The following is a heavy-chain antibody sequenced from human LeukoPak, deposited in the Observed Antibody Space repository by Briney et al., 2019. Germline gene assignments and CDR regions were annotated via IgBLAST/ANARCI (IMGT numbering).Heavy chain of an antibody. J-gene: IGHJ6*03. CDR2: IYTSGST. Sequence: PSETLSLTCTVSGGSISSYYWSWIRQPAGKGLEWIGRIYTSGSTNYNPSLKSRVTMSVDTSKNQFSLKLSSATAADTAVYYCARGSGTTSDYYYMDVWGKGTTVTVSS. CDR1: GGSISSYY. V-gene: IGHV4-4*07. CDR3: ARGSGTTSDYYYMDV. D-gene: IGHD1-7*01.